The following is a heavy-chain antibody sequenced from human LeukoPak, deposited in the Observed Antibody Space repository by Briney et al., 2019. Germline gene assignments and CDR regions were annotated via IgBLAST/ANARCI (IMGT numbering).Heavy chain of an antibody. CDR1: GFSVSNYY. J-gene: IGHJ5*02. D-gene: IGHD3-16*01. CDR2: LYSGGTT. V-gene: IGHV3-53*01. CDR3: VGGTWFDP. Sequence: GGSLRLSCAASGFSVSNYYMSWVRQAPGKGLEWVSVLYSGGTTHYADSVKGRFTISRDNSKNTLFLQMDSLRPEDTAVYYCVGGTWFDPWGQGTLVTVSS.